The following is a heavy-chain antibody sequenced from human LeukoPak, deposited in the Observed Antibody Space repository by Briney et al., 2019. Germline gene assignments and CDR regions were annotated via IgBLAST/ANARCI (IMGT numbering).Heavy chain of an antibody. CDR3: ARGSTASDY. D-gene: IGHD4-17*01. Sequence: SETLSLTCAVYGGSFSGYYWSWIRQPPGKGLEWIGEINHSGSTNYNPSLKSRVTISVDTSKNQFSLKLSSVAAADTAVYYCARGSTASDYWGQGTLVTVSS. V-gene: IGHV4-34*01. CDR2: INHSGST. CDR1: GGSFSGYY. J-gene: IGHJ4*02.